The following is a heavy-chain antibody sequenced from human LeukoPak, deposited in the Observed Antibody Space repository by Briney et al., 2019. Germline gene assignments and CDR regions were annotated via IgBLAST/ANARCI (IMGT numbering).Heavy chain of an antibody. Sequence: PSETLSLTCTVSGGSISNYYWNWVRQPPGKGLEWIGTIYFSGSTYYNPSLKSRVTISVDTSNNQFSLKLSSLTAADTAVYYCARHGSGRDAGLDYWGQGTLVTVSA. CDR2: IYFSGST. CDR3: ARHGSGRDAGLDY. CDR1: GGSISNYY. D-gene: IGHD3-10*01. V-gene: IGHV4-59*04. J-gene: IGHJ4*02.